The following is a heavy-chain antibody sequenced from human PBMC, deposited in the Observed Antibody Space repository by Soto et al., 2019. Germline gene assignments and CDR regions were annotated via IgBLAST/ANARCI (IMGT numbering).Heavy chain of an antibody. Sequence: EVQLVESGGGLVKPGGSLRLSCAASGFTFTRYSMNWVRQAPGKGLEWVSYISSSNRTINYADSVKGRFIISRDNAKNSLYLQMHSLRDEDTAVYYCAREGWPLLQTGMDVWGQGTTVTVSS. CDR2: ISSSNRTI. V-gene: IGHV3-48*02. J-gene: IGHJ6*02. D-gene: IGHD2-15*01. CDR3: AREGWPLLQTGMDV. CDR1: GFTFTRYS.